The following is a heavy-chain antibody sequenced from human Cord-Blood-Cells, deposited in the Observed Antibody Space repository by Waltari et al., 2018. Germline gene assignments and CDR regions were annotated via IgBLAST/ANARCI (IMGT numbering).Heavy chain of an antibody. CDR1: GYTFTGYY. J-gene: IGHJ3*02. CDR2: INPNSGGT. D-gene: IGHD7-27*01. Sequence: QVQLVQSGAEVKKPGASVKVSCKASGYTFTGYYMHWVRKAPGQGREWMGWINPNSGGTNYAQKVQGRVTRTRDTSISTAYMELSRLRSDDTAVYYCARDLSPPKLGIGAFDIWGQGTMVTVSS. CDR3: ARDLSPPKLGIGAFDI. V-gene: IGHV1-2*02.